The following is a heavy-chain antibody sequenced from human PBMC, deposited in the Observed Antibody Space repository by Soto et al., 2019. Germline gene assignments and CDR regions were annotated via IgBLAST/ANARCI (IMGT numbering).Heavy chain of an antibody. CDR3: ARYSNNWFQTEGMDV. J-gene: IGHJ6*02. CDR1: VDSITTYY. V-gene: IGHV4-4*07. Sequence: SGTLDITSTVSVDSITTYYWSWIRQPAGKGLEWIGRIDTSGNTNYNPSLKSRVTMSVDTSKKQFSLKLTSVTAADTAVYYCARYSNNWFQTEGMDVWGQGTTVTVSS. D-gene: IGHD6-13*01. CDR2: IDTSGNT.